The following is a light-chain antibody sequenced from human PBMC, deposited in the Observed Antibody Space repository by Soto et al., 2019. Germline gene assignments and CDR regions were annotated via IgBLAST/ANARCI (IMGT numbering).Light chain of an antibody. Sequence: QSALTQPASVSGSPGQSITISCTGTISDVGGYNFVSWYQQYPGEAPKLMIYDVSNRPSGVSNRFSGSKSGNTASLTISGLQAEDEADSYRSSYTSSNTYVFGTGTKLTVL. V-gene: IGLV2-14*03. CDR2: DVS. CDR3: SSYTSSNTYV. J-gene: IGLJ1*01. CDR1: ISDVGGYNF.